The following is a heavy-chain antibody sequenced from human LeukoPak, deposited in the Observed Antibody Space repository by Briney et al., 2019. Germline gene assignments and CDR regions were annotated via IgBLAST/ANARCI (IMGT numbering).Heavy chain of an antibody. CDR3: ARDRAVTGYYYYMDV. CDR2: MNPNSGNT. CDR1: GYTFTSYD. J-gene: IGHJ6*03. Sequence: ASVKVSCKASGYTFTSYDINWVRQATGQGLEWMGWMNPNSGNTGYAQKFQGRVTMTRDTSISTAYMELSSLRSEDTAVYYCARDRAVTGYYYYMDVWGKGTTVTVSS. V-gene: IGHV1-8*02. D-gene: IGHD2-21*02.